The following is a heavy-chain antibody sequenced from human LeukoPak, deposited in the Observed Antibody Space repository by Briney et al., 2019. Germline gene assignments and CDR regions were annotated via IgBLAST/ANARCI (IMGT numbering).Heavy chain of an antibody. Sequence: GGSLRLSCAASGFTFSNAWMSWVRQAPGKGLEWVGRIKSKTDGGTTDYGAPVNGRFTISRDDSKNTLYLQMNSLKTEDTAVYYCIASSTWYLYYYGMDVWGKGTTVTVSS. CDR1: GFTFSNAW. V-gene: IGHV3-15*01. CDR2: IKSKTDGGTT. CDR3: IASSTWYLYYYGMDV. D-gene: IGHD6-13*01. J-gene: IGHJ6*04.